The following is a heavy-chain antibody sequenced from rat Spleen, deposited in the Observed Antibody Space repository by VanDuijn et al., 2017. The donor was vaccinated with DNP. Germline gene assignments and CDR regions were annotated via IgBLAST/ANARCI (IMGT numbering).Heavy chain of an antibody. CDR3: AKDRQGGYAMDA. J-gene: IGHJ4*01. CDR2: VSPSGGNT. Sequence: EVQLVESEGGLVQPGGSLKLSCAASGFTFSNYYMAWVRQAPKKGLEWVATVSPSGGNTYFRDSVKGRFTISRDNAENSMYLQMNSLRSEDTATYFCAKDRQGGYAMDAWGQGTSVTVSS. CDR1: GFTFSNYY. V-gene: IGHV5-25*01.